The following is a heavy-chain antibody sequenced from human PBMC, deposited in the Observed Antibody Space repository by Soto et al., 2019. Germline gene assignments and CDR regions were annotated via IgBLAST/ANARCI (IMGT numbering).Heavy chain of an antibody. CDR1: GFTFSSYW. Sequence: QPGGSLRLSCAASGFTFSSYWMSWVRQAPGKGLEWVANIKEDGSQKWYVDSVKGRFTISRDNVKNSLYLQMNSLRVEDTAVYYCARGDYYDVSGPFSDAFDIWGQGTMVTVSS. J-gene: IGHJ3*02. D-gene: IGHD3-22*01. CDR2: IKEDGSQK. V-gene: IGHV3-7*04. CDR3: ARGDYYDVSGPFSDAFDI.